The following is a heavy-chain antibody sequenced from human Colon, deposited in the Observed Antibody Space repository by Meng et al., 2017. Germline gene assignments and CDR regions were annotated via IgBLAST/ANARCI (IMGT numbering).Heavy chain of an antibody. CDR3: ARIDYGGNGIEKYFFDY. V-gene: IGHV4-4*02. CDR1: GGSISSNYW. D-gene: IGHD4-23*01. Sequence: QVHVEESGPGRVKPSGTLSLTCAVSGGSISSNYWWSWVRQSPKKGLEWIGEIHHGGTTNYNPSLKSRVTISVDTSNNQFSLKLSSVTAADTAVYYCARIDYGGNGIEKYFFDYWGQGTLVTVSS. CDR2: IHHGGTT. J-gene: IGHJ4*02.